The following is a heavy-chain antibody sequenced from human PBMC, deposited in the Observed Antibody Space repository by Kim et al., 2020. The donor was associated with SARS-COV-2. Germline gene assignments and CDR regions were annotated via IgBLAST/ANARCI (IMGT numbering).Heavy chain of an antibody. J-gene: IGHJ4*02. CDR1: GFTFSNCG. CDR2: IWYDGTNK. D-gene: IGHD5-18*01. CDR3: ARESPVETAMGAFDY. Sequence: GGSLRLSCAASGFTFSNCGMHWVRQAPGKGLEWVAVIWYDGTNKYYADSVKGRFTISRDNSKNTLYLQMNSLRAEDTAVYYCARESPVETAMGAFDYWGQGTLVTVSS. V-gene: IGHV3-33*01.